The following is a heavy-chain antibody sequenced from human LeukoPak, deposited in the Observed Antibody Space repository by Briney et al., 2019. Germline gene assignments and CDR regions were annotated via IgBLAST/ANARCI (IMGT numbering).Heavy chain of an antibody. CDR2: IYTSGST. V-gene: IGHV4-61*02. D-gene: IGHD4-17*01. CDR1: GGSISSGSYY. CDR3: ARDLGYGEFDY. J-gene: IGHJ4*02. Sequence: SQTLSLTCTVSGGSISSGSYYWSWIRQPAGKGLEWIGRIYTSGSTNYNPSLKSRVTISVDTSKNQFSLKLSSVTAADTAVYYCARDLGYGEFDYWGQGTLVTVSS.